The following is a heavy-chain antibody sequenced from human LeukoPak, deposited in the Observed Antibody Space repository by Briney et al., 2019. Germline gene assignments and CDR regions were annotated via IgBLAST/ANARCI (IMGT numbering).Heavy chain of an antibody. V-gene: IGHV4-61*01. D-gene: IGHD2-2*01. CDR1: GGSISSSSYY. Sequence: PSETLALTCTVSGGSISSSSYYWSWIRQPPGKGLEWIAYIYYTGSPNYNPSLKSRITISVDTSKNQFSLRLRSVTAADTAVYYCARLSYCTSSTCKNNWFDPWGQGTLVTVPS. CDR2: IYYTGSP. CDR3: ARLSYCTSSTCKNNWFDP. J-gene: IGHJ5*02.